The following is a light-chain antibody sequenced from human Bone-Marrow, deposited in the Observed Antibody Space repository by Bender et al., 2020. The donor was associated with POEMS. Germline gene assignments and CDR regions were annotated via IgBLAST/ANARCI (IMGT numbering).Light chain of an antibody. CDR1: SSNIGAHA. CDR2: SSH. Sequence: QSVLTQPPSASGTPGQRVTISCSGGSSNIGAHAVNWYQHLPGTAPKLLIYSSHRRPSEVPDRFSGSRSGTAASLAISGLQSEDEADYYCAVWDDRLNGWVFGGGTKLIVL. V-gene: IGLV1-44*01. J-gene: IGLJ3*02. CDR3: AVWDDRLNGWV.